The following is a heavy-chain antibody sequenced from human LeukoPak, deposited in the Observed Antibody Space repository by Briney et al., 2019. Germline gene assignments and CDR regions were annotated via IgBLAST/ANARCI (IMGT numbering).Heavy chain of an antibody. J-gene: IGHJ6*02. Sequence: GGSLRLSCAASGFTFSSYAMHWVRRAPGKGLEWVAVISYDGSNKYYADSVKGRFTISRDNSKNTLYLQMNSLRAEDTAVYYCASEATVTTWYRSYYYYYGMDVWGQGTTVTVSS. CDR2: ISYDGSNK. V-gene: IGHV3-30*04. CDR3: ASEATVTTWYRSYYYYYGMDV. CDR1: GFTFSSYA. D-gene: IGHD4-11*01.